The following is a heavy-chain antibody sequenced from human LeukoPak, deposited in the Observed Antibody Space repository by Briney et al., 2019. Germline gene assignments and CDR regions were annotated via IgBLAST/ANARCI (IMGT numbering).Heavy chain of an antibody. Sequence: GGSLRLSCAASGFTFGSFSMNWVRQAPGKGLEWVSSITSSSNYICYASSVRGRFTISRDNAKNSLYLQMNSLRAEDTAVYYCARDLRLWGQGTLVTVSS. CDR1: GFTFGSFS. CDR3: ARDLRL. J-gene: IGHJ4*02. V-gene: IGHV3-21*01. CDR2: ITSSSNYI.